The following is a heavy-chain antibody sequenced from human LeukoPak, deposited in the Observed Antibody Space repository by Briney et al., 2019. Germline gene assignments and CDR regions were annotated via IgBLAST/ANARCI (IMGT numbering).Heavy chain of an antibody. CDR1: GYTFTGYY. J-gene: IGHJ4*02. V-gene: IGHV1-2*02. D-gene: IGHD6-19*01. Sequence: ASVKVSCKASGYTFTGYYMHWVRQAPGQGLEWMGWINPNSGGTNYAQKFQGRVTMTRDTSISTAYMELSRLRSDDTAVYYCARDRPVAGTDLGYWGQGTLVTVSS. CDR3: ARDRPVAGTDLGY. CDR2: INPNSGGT.